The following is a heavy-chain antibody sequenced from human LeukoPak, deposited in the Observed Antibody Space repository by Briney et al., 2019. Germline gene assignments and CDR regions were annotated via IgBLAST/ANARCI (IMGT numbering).Heavy chain of an antibody. CDR2: IYHSGST. CDR1: GGSLSGHY. V-gene: IGHV4-34*01. J-gene: IGHJ6*02. CDR3: ARGGRRMITVGGLFDGMDV. D-gene: IGHD3-16*02. Sequence: SETLSLTCGVSGGSLSGHYWSWIRQTPGKGLEWIGEIYHSGSTTYNPSLQSRVTISVDTSKSQFPLKLSSVTAVDTAVYYCARGGRRMITVGGLFDGMDVWGQGTTVTVSS.